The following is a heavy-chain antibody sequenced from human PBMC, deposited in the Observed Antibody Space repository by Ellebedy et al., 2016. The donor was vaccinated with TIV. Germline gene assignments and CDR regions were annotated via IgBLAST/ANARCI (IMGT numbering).Heavy chain of an antibody. D-gene: IGHD6-19*01. J-gene: IGHJ2*01. CDR3: ARVPWLGKNYWYFDL. CDR1: GFTFSDYY. V-gene: IGHV3-11*01. Sequence: GESLKISCAASGFTFSDYYMSWIRQAPGKGLEWVSYISSSGSTIYYADSVKGRFTISRDNAKNSLYLQMNSLRAEDTAVYYCARVPWLGKNYWYFDLWGRGTLVTVSS. CDR2: ISSSGSTI.